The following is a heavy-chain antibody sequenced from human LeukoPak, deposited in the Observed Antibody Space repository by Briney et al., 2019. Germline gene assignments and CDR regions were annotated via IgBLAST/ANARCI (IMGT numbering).Heavy chain of an antibody. D-gene: IGHD6-6*01. V-gene: IGHV3-48*03. J-gene: IGHJ3*02. CDR3: ARGATRRSSDAFDI. Sequence: GGSLRRSCAASAFTFSSYELNWVRQAPGKGLEWISYISSSGSIINYADSVKGRFTISRDNAKNSLYLQMNSLRAEDTAVYYCARGATRRSSDAFDIWGQGTMVTVSS. CDR2: ISSSGSII. CDR1: AFTFSSYE.